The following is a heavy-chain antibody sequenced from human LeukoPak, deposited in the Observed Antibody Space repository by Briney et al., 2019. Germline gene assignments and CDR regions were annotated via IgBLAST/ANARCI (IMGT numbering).Heavy chain of an antibody. CDR3: ARAGYYDSSGYYAFDY. J-gene: IGHJ4*02. D-gene: IGHD3-22*01. V-gene: IGHV6-1*01. Sequence: SQTLSLTCAISGDSVSSNSAAWIWIRQSPSRGLEWLGRTYYRSKWSNDYAVSVKSRITINPDTSTNHFSLQLNSVTPEDTAVYYCARAGYYDSSGYYAFDYWGQGTLVTVSS. CDR2: TYYRSKWSN. CDR1: GDSVSSNSAA.